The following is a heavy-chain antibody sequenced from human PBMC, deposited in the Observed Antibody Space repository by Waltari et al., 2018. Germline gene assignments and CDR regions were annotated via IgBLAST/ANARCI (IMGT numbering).Heavy chain of an antibody. V-gene: IGHV4-31*03. Sequence: QVQLQESGPGLVKPSQTLSLTCTVSGGSLSSGGYYWSWIRQHPGKGLEWIGYIYYSGSTYYNPSLKSRVTISVDTSKNQFSLKLSSVTAADTAVYYCARVSGLGFLEWLNMDVWGKGTTVTVSS. D-gene: IGHD3-3*01. CDR3: ARVSGLGFLEWLNMDV. CDR1: GGSLSSGGYY. J-gene: IGHJ6*03. CDR2: IYYSGST.